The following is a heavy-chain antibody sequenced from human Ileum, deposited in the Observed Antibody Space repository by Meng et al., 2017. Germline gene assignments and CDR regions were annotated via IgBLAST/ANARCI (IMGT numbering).Heavy chain of an antibody. CDR2: INNDGSSR. CDR1: GFTFINHW. J-gene: IGHJ5*02. V-gene: IGHV3-74*01. D-gene: IGHD2-15*01. Sequence: VESWESCAGLFQPGGSLSLSCVGSGFTFINHWMPWVRKVPGKGLVWVSQINNDGSSRSYADSVKGRFTISRDNAKSTLYLQMNSLTVEDTALYYCTRDVPHSRFDPWGQGTLVTVSS. CDR3: TRDVPHSRFDP.